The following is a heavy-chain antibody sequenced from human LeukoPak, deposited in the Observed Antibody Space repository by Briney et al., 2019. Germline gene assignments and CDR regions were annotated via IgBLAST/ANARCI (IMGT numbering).Heavy chain of an antibody. CDR2: ISGSGGST. CDR1: GFTFSSYW. V-gene: IGHV3-23*01. CDR3: AGLRTVAVFDY. Sequence: GSLRLSCAASGFTFSSYWMHWVRQAPGKGLEWVSAISGSGGSTYYADSVKGRFTISRDNSKNTLYLQMNSLRAEDTAVYYCAGLRTVAVFDYWGQGTLVTVSS. D-gene: IGHD4-23*01. J-gene: IGHJ4*02.